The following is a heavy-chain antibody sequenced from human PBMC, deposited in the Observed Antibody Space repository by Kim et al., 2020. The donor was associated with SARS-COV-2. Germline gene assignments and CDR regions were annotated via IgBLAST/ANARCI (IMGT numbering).Heavy chain of an antibody. D-gene: IGHD6-13*01. V-gene: IGHV3-9*01. Sequence: GGSLRLSCAASGFTFGDYAMHWVRQAPGKGLEWVSGISWNSGSIGYADSVKGRFTISRDNAKNSLYLQMNSLRAEDTALYYCAKDSEGYSSSWYEGGYFDLWGRGTLVTVSS. CDR3: AKDSEGYSSSWYEGGYFDL. CDR2: ISWNSGSI. J-gene: IGHJ2*01. CDR1: GFTFGDYA.